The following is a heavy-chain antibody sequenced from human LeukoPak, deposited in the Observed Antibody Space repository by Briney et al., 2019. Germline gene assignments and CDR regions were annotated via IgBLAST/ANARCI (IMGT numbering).Heavy chain of an antibody. V-gene: IGHV3-7*01. Sequence: GGSLRLSCGASGFTFDDYWMSWVRQAPGQGLEWVANINQDGSEKYYLDSAKGRFTISRDNARNSLYLQVNSLRPDDTAVYYCAKDSSDYYFDYWGQGTLVTVSS. D-gene: IGHD3-22*01. CDR2: INQDGSEK. CDR3: AKDSSDYYFDY. CDR1: GFTFDDYW. J-gene: IGHJ4*02.